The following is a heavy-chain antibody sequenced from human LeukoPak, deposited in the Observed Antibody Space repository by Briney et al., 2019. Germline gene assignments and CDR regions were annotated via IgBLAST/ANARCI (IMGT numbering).Heavy chain of an antibody. D-gene: IGHD6-19*01. Sequence: GGSLRLSCAASGFTFSSYSMNWVRQAPGKGLEWVSYISGSTSTINYADSVRGRLTISRDNAKNSLYLQMNSLRAEDTAVHYCARGPGSSGWYFFLDYWGQGTLVTVSS. J-gene: IGHJ4*02. CDR2: ISGSTSTI. V-gene: IGHV3-48*01. CDR3: ARGPGSSGWYFFLDY. CDR1: GFTFSSYS.